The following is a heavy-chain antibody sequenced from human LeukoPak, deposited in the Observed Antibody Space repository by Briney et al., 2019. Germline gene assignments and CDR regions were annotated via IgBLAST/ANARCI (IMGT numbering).Heavy chain of an antibody. Sequence: SETLSLTCTVSGGSISSYYWSWIRQPAGKGLEWIGRIYTSGSTNYNPSLKSRVTMSVDTSKNQFSLKLSSVTAADTAVYYCARKGYCSSTSCPFDYWGQGTLVTVSS. CDR2: IYTSGST. CDR3: ARKGYCSSTSCPFDY. V-gene: IGHV4-4*07. CDR1: GGSISSYY. J-gene: IGHJ4*02. D-gene: IGHD2-2*01.